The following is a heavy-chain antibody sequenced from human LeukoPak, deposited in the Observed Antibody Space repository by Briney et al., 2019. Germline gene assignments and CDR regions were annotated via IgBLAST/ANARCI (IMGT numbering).Heavy chain of an antibody. Sequence: PGGSLRLSCAASGFTFNNYWMSWVRQAPGKGLEWVANIKQDGSEKYFVDFLKGRFTISRDNAKNSLYLQMNSLRAEDTAVYYCARELFGNFDYWGQGTLVTVSS. CDR1: GFTFNNYW. J-gene: IGHJ4*02. D-gene: IGHD2/OR15-2a*01. V-gene: IGHV3-7*01. CDR2: IKQDGSEK. CDR3: ARELFGNFDY.